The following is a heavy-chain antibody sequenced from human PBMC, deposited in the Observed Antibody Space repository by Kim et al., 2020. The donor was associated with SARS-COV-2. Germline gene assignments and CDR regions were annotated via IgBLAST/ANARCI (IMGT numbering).Heavy chain of an antibody. CDR3: ARVARITMVRGVIPYYYYGMDV. V-gene: IGHV3-7*03. D-gene: IGHD3-10*01. CDR2: IKQDGSEK. Sequence: GGSLRLSCAASGFTFSSYWMSWVRQAPGKGLEWVANIKQDGSEKYYVDSVKGRFTISRDNAKNSLYLQMNSLRAEDTAVYYCARVARITMVRGVIPYYYYGMDVWGQGTTVTVSS. CDR1: GFTFSSYW. J-gene: IGHJ6*02.